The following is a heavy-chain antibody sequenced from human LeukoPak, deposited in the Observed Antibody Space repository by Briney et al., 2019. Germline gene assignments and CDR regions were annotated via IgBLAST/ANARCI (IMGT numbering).Heavy chain of an antibody. Sequence: PGGSPRLSCAASGFTFSSYSMNWVRQAPGKGLEWVSSISSSSSYIYYADSVKGRFTISRDNAKNSLYLQMNSLRAEDTAVYYCASPYGSGLDYWGQGTLVTVSS. CDR3: ASPYGSGLDY. J-gene: IGHJ4*02. CDR2: ISSSSSYI. CDR1: GFTFSSYS. D-gene: IGHD3-10*01. V-gene: IGHV3-21*01.